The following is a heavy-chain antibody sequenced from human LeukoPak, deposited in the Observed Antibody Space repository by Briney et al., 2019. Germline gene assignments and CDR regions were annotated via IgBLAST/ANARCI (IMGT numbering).Heavy chain of an antibody. Sequence: GASVKVSCKASGGTFSSYAISWVRQAPGQGLEWMGRIIPILGIANYAQKFQGRVTITADKSTSTAYMELSSLRAEDTAVYYCARVVWQNWNYNYYFDYWGQGTLVTVSS. CDR1: GGTFSSYA. V-gene: IGHV1-69*04. CDR3: ARVVWQNWNYNYYFDY. J-gene: IGHJ4*02. D-gene: IGHD1-7*01. CDR2: IIPILGIA.